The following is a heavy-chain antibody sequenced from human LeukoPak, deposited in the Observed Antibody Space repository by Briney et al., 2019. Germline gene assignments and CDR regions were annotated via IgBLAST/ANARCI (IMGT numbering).Heavy chain of an antibody. CDR1: GFTFSSYG. Sequence: GGTPRLSCAASGFTFSSYGMSWVRQAPGKGLEWVSAISGSGGSTYYADSVKGRFTISRDNSKNTLYLQMNSLRAEDTAVYYCAKDLSSWYTYAFDIWGQGTMVTVSS. J-gene: IGHJ3*02. CDR2: ISGSGGST. D-gene: IGHD6-13*01. V-gene: IGHV3-23*01. CDR3: AKDLSSWYTYAFDI.